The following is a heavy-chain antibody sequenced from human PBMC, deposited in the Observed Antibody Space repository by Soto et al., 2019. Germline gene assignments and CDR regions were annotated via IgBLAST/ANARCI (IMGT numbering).Heavy chain of an antibody. Sequence: EVQLLESGGGLVQPGGSLRLSCAASGFTFSSYAMSWVRQAPGKGLEWVSAISGSGGSTYYADSVKGRFTISRDNSKNTLNVQMTSLRAEDTAVYYWGKDVPWIGELRGDYWGPGTLVTVSS. CDR3: GKDVPWIGELRGDY. J-gene: IGHJ4*02. CDR1: GFTFSSYA. CDR2: ISGSGGST. D-gene: IGHD3-10*01. V-gene: IGHV3-23*01.